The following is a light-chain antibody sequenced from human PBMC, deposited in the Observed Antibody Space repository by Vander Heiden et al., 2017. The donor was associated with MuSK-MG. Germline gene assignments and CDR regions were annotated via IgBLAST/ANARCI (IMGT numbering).Light chain of an antibody. CDR2: EGS. CDR3: GSDAGSSNVV. V-gene: IGLV2-23*01. CDR1: SSDVGSNNL. Sequence: QSALTQPASVSGSPGPSITISCTGTSSDVGSNNLVSWYQQHPGKAHRIMVFEGSRRTAGVASRFSGSKAGNTTSLTISGHEGEDDDDYYRGSDAGSSNVVFGGGTRLTVL. J-gene: IGLJ2*01.